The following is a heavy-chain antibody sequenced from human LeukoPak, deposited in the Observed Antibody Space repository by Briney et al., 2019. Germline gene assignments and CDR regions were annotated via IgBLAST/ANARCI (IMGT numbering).Heavy chain of an antibody. CDR3: ARVSALAGQDYYYYGMDV. D-gene: IGHD3-16*02. CDR1: GFTFSSYS. CDR2: ISSSSSYI. J-gene: IGHJ6*02. V-gene: IGHV3-21*01. Sequence: TGGSLRLSCAASGFTFSSYSMNWVRQAPGRGLEWVSSISSSSSYIYYADSVKGRFTISRDNAKNSLYLQMNSLRAEDTAVYYCARVSALAGQDYYYYGMDVWGQGTTVTVSS.